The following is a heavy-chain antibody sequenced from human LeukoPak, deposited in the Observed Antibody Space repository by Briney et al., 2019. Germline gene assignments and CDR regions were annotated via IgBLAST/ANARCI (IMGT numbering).Heavy chain of an antibody. V-gene: IGHV4-34*01. CDR1: GGSFSGYY. CDR3: ARGHRYSSGWYVLDY. Sequence: PSETLSLTCAVYGGSFSGYYWSWIRQPPGKGLEWIGEINHSGSTNYNPSLTSRVTISVDTSKNQFSLKLSSVTAADTAVYYCARGHRYSSGWYVLDYWGQGTLVTVSS. D-gene: IGHD6-19*01. CDR2: INHSGST. J-gene: IGHJ4*02.